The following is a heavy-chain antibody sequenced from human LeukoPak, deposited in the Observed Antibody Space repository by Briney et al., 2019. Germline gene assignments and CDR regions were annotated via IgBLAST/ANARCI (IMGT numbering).Heavy chain of an antibody. D-gene: IGHD2-2*01. CDR2: IRYDGSNK. V-gene: IGHV3-30*02. CDR3: AKGSPAAPTYYFDY. CDR1: GFTFSSYG. Sequence: GGSLRLSCAASGFTFSSYGMHWVRQAPGKGLEWVAFIRYDGSNKYYADSVKGRFTISRDNSKNTLYLQMNSLRAEDTAVYYCAKGSPAAPTYYFDYWGQGTLVTVSS. J-gene: IGHJ4*02.